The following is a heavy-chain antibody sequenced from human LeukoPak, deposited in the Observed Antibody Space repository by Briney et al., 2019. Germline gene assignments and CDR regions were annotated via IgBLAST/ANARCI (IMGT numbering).Heavy chain of an antibody. D-gene: IGHD3-22*01. V-gene: IGHV3-21*01. CDR1: GFTFSSNT. CDR2: ISSSSAYI. CDR3: ARAYYYDSSGYYYFDY. J-gene: IGHJ4*02. Sequence: GGSLRLSCATSGFTFSSNTMNWVPQAPGKGLEWVSSISSSSAYIYYADSVKGRFTISRDNAKNSLYLQMNSLRAEDTAVYYCARAYYYDSSGYYYFDYWGQGTLVTVSS.